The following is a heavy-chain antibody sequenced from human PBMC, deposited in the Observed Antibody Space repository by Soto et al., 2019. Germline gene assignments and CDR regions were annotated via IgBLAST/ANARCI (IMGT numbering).Heavy chain of an antibody. D-gene: IGHD3-22*01. CDR3: ARDSSGYYYAY. CDR1: GYTFTSYS. Sequence: ASVKVSCKASGYTFTSYSMHWVRQAPGQRLEWMGWINAGNGNTKYSQKFQGRVTITRDTSASTAYMELSSLRSEDTAVYYCARDSSGYYYAYWGQGTLVTVSS. CDR2: INAGNGNT. J-gene: IGHJ4*02. V-gene: IGHV1-3*01.